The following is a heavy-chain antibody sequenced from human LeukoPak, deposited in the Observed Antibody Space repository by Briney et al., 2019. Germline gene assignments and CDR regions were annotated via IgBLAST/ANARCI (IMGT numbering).Heavy chain of an antibody. CDR3: ARATLRFLEWSAKYYYYMDV. V-gene: IGHV4-34*01. CDR2: INHSGST. Sequence: TSETLSLTCAVYGGSFSGYYWSWIRQPPGKGLEWIGGINHSGSTNYNPSLKSRVTISVDTSKNQFSLKLSSVTAADTAVYYCARATLRFLEWSAKYYYYMDVWGKGTTVTVSS. D-gene: IGHD3-3*01. J-gene: IGHJ6*03. CDR1: GGSFSGYY.